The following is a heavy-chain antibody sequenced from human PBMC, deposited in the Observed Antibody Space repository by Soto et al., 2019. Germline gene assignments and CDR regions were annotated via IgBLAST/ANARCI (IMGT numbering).Heavy chain of an antibody. Sequence: RRLSCAASGFTFDDYAMHWVRQVPGKGLEWVSGINWNSGSIGYGDSVKGRFAISRDNAKNSLHLQMNSLSAEDTAFYYCVKDESINWYSGHFRHWGQGTLVPVSS. CDR1: GFTFDDYA. CDR2: INWNSGSI. J-gene: IGHJ1*01. V-gene: IGHV3-9*01. D-gene: IGHD6-13*01. CDR3: VKDESINWYSGHFRH.